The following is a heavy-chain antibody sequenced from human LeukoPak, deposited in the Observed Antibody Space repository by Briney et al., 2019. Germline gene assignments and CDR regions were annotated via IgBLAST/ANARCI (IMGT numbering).Heavy chain of an antibody. CDR2: MNPESGNT. CDR3: ARGRPTNLNGIY. CDR1: GYTFTRHH. D-gene: IGHD1-1*01. V-gene: IGHV1-8*01. J-gene: IGHJ4*02. Sequence: ASVKVSCKASGYTFTRHHINWVRQATGQGFEWMGWMNPESGNTDFAQKFQGRFTMTWDTSLSTAYMELSSLTSEDTAVYYCARGRPTNLNGIYWGQGTLVSVSS.